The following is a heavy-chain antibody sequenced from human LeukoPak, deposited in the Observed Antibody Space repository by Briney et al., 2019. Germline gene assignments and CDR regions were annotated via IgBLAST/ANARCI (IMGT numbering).Heavy chain of an antibody. Sequence: SVKVSCKASGGTFSSYAISWVRQAPGQGLEWMGGIIPIFGTANYAQKFQGRVTITADKSTSTAYMELSSLRSEDTAVYYCARDRYTVTAPNEDWFDPWGQGTLVTVSS. V-gene: IGHV1-69*06. D-gene: IGHD4-17*01. J-gene: IGHJ5*02. CDR3: ARDRYTVTAPNEDWFDP. CDR2: IIPIFGTA. CDR1: GGTFSSYA.